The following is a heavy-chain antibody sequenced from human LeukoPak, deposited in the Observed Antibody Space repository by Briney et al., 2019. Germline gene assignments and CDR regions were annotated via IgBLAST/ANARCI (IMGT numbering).Heavy chain of an antibody. CDR1: GFTFTTYW. CDR2: INRDGTEK. Sequence: GGSLRLSCAASGFTFTTYWMTWVRQAPGKGLEWVANINRDGTEKYYADSVTGRVTISRDNTTISLSLQINSLSVEDAAAYYWAELANSYYGSETYYFFEHWGQGTPVTASS. D-gene: IGHD3-10*01. V-gene: IGHV3-7*01. CDR3: AELANSYYGSETYYFFEH. J-gene: IGHJ4*02.